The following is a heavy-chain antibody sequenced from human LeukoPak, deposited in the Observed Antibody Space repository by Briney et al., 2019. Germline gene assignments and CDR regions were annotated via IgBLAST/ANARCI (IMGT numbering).Heavy chain of an antibody. CDR2: IIPIFGTA. D-gene: IGHD6-19*01. V-gene: IGHV1-69*06. J-gene: IGHJ4*02. CDR3: ARGSRIAVAGTDY. Sequence: GASVKVSYKASGGTFSSYAISWVRQAPGQGLEWMGGIIPIFGTANYAQKFQGRVTITADKSTSTAYMELSSLRSEDTAVYYCARGSRIAVAGTDYWGQGTLVTVSS. CDR1: GGTFSSYA.